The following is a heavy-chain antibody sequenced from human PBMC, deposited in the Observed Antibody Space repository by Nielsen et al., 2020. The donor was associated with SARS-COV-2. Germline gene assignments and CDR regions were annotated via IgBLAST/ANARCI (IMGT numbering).Heavy chain of an antibody. CDR2: INYDGSN. CDR3: ARDVRGTVRGGFDN. D-gene: IGHD3-10*01. Sequence: WIRQPPGKELEWIGEINYDGSNSYNPSLKSRVTISIDTSKNQFSLNLTSVTAADTALYYCARDVRGTVRGGFDNWGQGTLVTVSS. V-gene: IGHV4-34*01. J-gene: IGHJ4*02.